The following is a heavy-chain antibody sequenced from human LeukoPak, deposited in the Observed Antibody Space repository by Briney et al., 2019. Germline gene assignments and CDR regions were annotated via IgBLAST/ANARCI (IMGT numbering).Heavy chain of an antibody. CDR1: GGSFSGYY. J-gene: IGHJ5*02. CDR2: INHSGST. V-gene: IGHV4-34*01. Sequence: SSETLSLTCAVYGGSFSGYYWIWIRQPPGKGLEWSGEINHSGSTNYNPSLKSRVTISVETSKNQFSLKLSSVTAADTAVYYCARIMGTIVVVPAAIRGKPNWFDPWGQGTLVTVSS. D-gene: IGHD2-2*01. CDR3: ARIMGTIVVVPAAIRGKPNWFDP.